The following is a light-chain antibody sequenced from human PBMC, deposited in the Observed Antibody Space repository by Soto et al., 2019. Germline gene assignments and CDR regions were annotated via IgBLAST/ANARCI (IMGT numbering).Light chain of an antibody. Sequence: EIVLTQSPGTLSLSPGERATLSCRASQSVSSSYLAWYQQKPGQAPRLLIYGASSRATGIPARFSGSGSGTDFTLTSSRLEPEDFAVSYCQQYGSSPPWTFGQWTKVEIK. CDR2: GAS. V-gene: IGKV3-20*01. J-gene: IGKJ1*01. CDR3: QQYGSSPPWT. CDR1: QSVSSSY.